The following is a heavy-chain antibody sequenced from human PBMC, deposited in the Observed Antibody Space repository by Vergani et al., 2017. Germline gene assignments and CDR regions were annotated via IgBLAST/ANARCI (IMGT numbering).Heavy chain of an antibody. CDR2: IYHSGSN. CDR1: GYPISSGYY. Sequence: QVQLQESGPGLVKPSETLSLICTVSGYPISSGYYWGWIRQPPGKGLEWIGSIYHSGSNYYNPSLKSRVNISVDTSKNQFSLKLSSVTAADTAVYYCARPPPYGGQGTLVTVSS. J-gene: IGHJ4*02. CDR3: ARPPPY. V-gene: IGHV4-38-2*02.